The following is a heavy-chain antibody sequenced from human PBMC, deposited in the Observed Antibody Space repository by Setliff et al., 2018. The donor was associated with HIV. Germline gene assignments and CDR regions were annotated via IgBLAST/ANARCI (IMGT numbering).Heavy chain of an antibody. CDR2: IYTSGDT. CDR1: GGSISSYY. J-gene: IGHJ6*03. CDR3: ARHGAFYYYYYMDV. V-gene: IGHV4-59*08. Sequence: PSETLSLTCTVSGGSISSYYWSWIRQPPGKGLEWIGYIYTSGDTNYNPSLKSRVTISADMSKNQFSLKLSSVTAADTAVYYCARHGAFYYYYYMDVWGKGTTVTVSS.